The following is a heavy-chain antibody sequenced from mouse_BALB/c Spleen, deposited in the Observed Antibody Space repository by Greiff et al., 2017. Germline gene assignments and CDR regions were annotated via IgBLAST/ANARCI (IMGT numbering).Heavy chain of an antibody. D-gene: IGHD2-1*01. CDR1: GYAFSSSW. Sequence: QVQLQQSGPELVKPGASVKISCKASGYAFSSSWMNWVQQRPGQGLEWIGRIYPGDGDTNYNGKFKGKATMTADKSTSTAYMQLSSLTAVDSAVYFCARDLCYGNFYAMDYWGQGTSVTVSS. CDR2: IYPGDGDT. CDR3: ARDLCYGNFYAMDY. V-gene: IGHV1-82*01. J-gene: IGHJ4*01.